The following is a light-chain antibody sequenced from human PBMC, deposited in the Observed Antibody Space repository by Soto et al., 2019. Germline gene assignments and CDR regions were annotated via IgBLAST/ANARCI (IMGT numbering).Light chain of an antibody. CDR2: DAS. V-gene: IGKV3-11*01. Sequence: EIVLTQSPATLSLSPGERATLSCRASQSVSNYLAWYQQKPGQAPRLLIYDASNRATGIPARFSGSGSGTHFTLTISSLEPEDVAVYYCQQRSDWPPLTFGGGPKVEIK. CDR1: QSVSNY. CDR3: QQRSDWPPLT. J-gene: IGKJ4*01.